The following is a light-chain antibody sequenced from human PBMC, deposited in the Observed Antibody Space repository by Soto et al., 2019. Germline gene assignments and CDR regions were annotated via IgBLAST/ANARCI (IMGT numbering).Light chain of an antibody. J-gene: IGKJ5*01. V-gene: IGKV3-15*01. CDR3: QQYNNWPPPIT. Sequence: EIVVTQSPATLSVSPGERATLSCRASQSVSSNLAWYQQKPGQAPRLLIYGASTRTTGIPARFSGSGSGTEFTLTISSLQSEDFAVYYCQQYNNWPPPITFGQGTQLVIK. CDR2: GAS. CDR1: QSVSSN.